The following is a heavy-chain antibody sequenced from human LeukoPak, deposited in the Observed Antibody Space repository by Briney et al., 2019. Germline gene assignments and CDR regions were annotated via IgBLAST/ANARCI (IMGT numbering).Heavy chain of an antibody. D-gene: IGHD3-22*01. J-gene: IGHJ4*02. CDR2: ISSTSDTI. CDR1: GVTFSSYV. Sequence: PGGSLRLSCEASGVTFSSYVMSWVRQAPGKGLEWLSYISSTSDTIYYADSVKGQFTISRDNAKNSVYLQMNSLRAEDTAMYYCARSSGYPFLDYWGQGTLVTVSS. CDR3: ARSSGYPFLDY. V-gene: IGHV3-48*01.